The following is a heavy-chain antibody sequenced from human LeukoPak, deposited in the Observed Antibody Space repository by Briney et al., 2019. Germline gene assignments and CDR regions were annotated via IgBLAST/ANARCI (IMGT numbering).Heavy chain of an antibody. CDR2: MYYGGNT. D-gene: IGHD1-14*01. CDR3: ARHVAGKDY. CDR1: GGSISNSNYY. Sequence: SETLSLTCTVSGGSISNSNYYWGWIRQPPGKGLEWIGSMYYGGNTYYNPSLKSRVTISVDTSQNQFSLSVSSVTAADTAVYYCARHVAGKDYWGQGTLVTVSS. V-gene: IGHV4-39*01. J-gene: IGHJ4*02.